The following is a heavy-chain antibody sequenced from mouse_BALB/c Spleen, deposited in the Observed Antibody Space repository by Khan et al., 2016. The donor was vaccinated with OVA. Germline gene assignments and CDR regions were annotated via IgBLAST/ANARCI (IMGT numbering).Heavy chain of an antibody. CDR3: ARAYYRFDGYYAMDY. Sequence: QVQLKESGPGLVAPSQSLSITCTVSGFSLSRYNIHWVRQPPGKGLEWLGVIWGGGGTDYNSTLKSRLSIRKDNSKSQVLLKMNSLQTDDTAIYYCARAYYRFDGYYAMDYWGQGTSVTASS. D-gene: IGHD2-14*01. CDR2: IWGGGGT. CDR1: GFSLSRYN. V-gene: IGHV2-6-4*01. J-gene: IGHJ4*01.